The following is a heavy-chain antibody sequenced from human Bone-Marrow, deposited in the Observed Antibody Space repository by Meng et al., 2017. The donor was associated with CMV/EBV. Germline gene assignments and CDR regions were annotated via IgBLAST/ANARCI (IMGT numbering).Heavy chain of an antibody. D-gene: IGHD5-24*01. Sequence: SVKVSCKASGGTFSSYAISWVRQAPGQGLEWMGGIIPIFGTANYAQKFQGRVTITTDESTSTAYMELSSLRSEDTAVYYCANLQTGRWLQFLGAWGQGPLVTVSS. CDR1: GGTFSSYA. CDR3: ANLQTGRWLQFLGA. J-gene: IGHJ5*02. V-gene: IGHV1-69*05. CDR2: IIPIFGTA.